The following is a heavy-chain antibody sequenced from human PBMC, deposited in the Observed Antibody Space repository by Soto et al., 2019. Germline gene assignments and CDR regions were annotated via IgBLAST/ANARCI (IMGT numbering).Heavy chain of an antibody. J-gene: IGHJ3*02. V-gene: IGHV5-10-1*01. D-gene: IGHD3-22*01. Sequence: GESLKISCKGSGYSFTSYWISWVRQMPGKGLEWMGRIDPSDSYTNYSPSFQGHVTISADKSISTAYLQWSSLKASDTAMYYCARLPVDSSGYYGFCYAFDIWGQGTMVTVSS. CDR3: ARLPVDSSGYYGFCYAFDI. CDR2: IDPSDSYT. CDR1: GYSFTSYW.